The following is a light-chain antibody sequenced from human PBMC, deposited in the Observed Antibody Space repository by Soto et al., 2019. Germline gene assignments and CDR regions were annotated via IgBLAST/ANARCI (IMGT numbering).Light chain of an antibody. V-gene: IGKV3D-20*02. J-gene: IGKJ5*01. CDR2: GAS. CDR1: QSVSSSY. Sequence: IVFTDAPGTLCPATVFRVTLSFRSIQSVSSSYLAWYQQKPGQAPRLLIYGASSRATGIPDRFSGSGSGTDFTLTISCLEPEDFAVYYCQQRSNGLTLRFGERTRLEI. CDR3: QQRSNGLTLR.